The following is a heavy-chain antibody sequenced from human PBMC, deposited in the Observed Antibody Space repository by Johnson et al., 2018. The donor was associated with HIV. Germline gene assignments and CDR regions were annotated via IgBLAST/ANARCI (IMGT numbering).Heavy chain of an antibody. D-gene: IGHD3-3*01. CDR1: GFTFSSYA. J-gene: IGHJ3*02. V-gene: IGHV3-30*04. CDR3: AKSPRFTIFGIDAFDI. CDR2: ISYDGSNK. Sequence: QVQLVESGGGVVQPGRSLRLSCAASGFTFSSYAMHWVRQAPGKGLEWVAVISYDGSNKYYADSVKGRFTISRDNSKNTLYLQMNSLRAEDTAVYYCAKSPRFTIFGIDAFDIWGQGTMVTVSS.